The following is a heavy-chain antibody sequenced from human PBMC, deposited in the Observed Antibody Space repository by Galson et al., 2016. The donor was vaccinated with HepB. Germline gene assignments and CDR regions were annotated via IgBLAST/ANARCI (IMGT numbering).Heavy chain of an antibody. Sequence: ETLSLTCIVSGGFISSSNYYWGWIRQPPGKGLEWIGSINHAGSTYYNPALRTRVTISVDTSKNHYSLKVTSVTAADTAVYYCATLTSPVDYWGHGTLVTVSS. CDR3: ATLTSPVDY. CDR1: GGFISSSNYY. V-gene: IGHV4-39*02. CDR2: INHAGST. J-gene: IGHJ4*01. D-gene: IGHD1-14*01.